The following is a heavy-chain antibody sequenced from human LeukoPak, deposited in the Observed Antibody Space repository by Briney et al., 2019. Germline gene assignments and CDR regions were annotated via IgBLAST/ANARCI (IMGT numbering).Heavy chain of an antibody. CDR1: GFTFSSYA. CDR2: ISGSCCRT. J-gene: IGHJ1*01. Sequence: GGSLALSCAASGFTFSSYAMSWVRHAPGKGLEWVSTISGSCCRTYYADSVKGRFTISRDNSKNTLYLQMNSLRAEDTAVYYCAKDRALHSTVVTTYAEYFHHWGQGTLVTVSS. CDR3: AKDRALHSTVVTTYAEYFHH. V-gene: IGHV3-23*01. D-gene: IGHD4-23*01.